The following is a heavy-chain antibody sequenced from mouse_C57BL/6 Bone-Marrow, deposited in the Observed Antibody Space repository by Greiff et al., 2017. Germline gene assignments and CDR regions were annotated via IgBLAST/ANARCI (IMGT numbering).Heavy chain of an antibody. D-gene: IGHD2-3*01. J-gene: IGHJ3*01. CDR1: GFTFSDFY. V-gene: IGHV7-1*01. Sequence: EVMLVESGGGLVQSGRSLRLSCATSGFTFSDFYMEWVRQAPGKGLEWIAASRNKANDYTTEYSASVKGRFIVSRDTSQSILYLQMNALRAEDTAIYYCAREGDGYPFAYWGQGTLVTVSA. CDR3: AREGDGYPFAY. CDR2: SRNKANDYTT.